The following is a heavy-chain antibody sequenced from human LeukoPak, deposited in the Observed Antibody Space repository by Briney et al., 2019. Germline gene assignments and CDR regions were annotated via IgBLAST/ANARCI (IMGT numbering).Heavy chain of an antibody. CDR2: IYYSGST. Sequence: SETLSLTCAVSGDSINSGRYSWSWIRQAPGKGLEWIGYIYYSGSTYYNPSLKSRVTISVDTSKNQFSLKLSSVTAADTAVYYCARGPAAIGHNWFDPWGQGTLVTDSS. J-gene: IGHJ5*02. CDR3: ARGPAAIGHNWFDP. D-gene: IGHD2-2*02. CDR1: GDSINSGRYS. V-gene: IGHV4-31*11.